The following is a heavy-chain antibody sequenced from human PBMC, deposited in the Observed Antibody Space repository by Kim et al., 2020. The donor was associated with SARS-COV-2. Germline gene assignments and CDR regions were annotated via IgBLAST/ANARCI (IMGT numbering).Heavy chain of an antibody. CDR1: GYTFTSYG. CDR3: AVVVVAAHNNWFDP. J-gene: IGHJ5*02. Sequence: ASVKVSCKASGYTFTSYGISWVRQAPGQGLEWMGWISAYNGNTNYAQKLQGRVTMTTDTSTSTAYMELRSLRSDDTAVYYCAVVVVAAHNNWFDPWGQGTLVTVSS. D-gene: IGHD2-15*01. CDR2: ISAYNGNT. V-gene: IGHV1-18*01.